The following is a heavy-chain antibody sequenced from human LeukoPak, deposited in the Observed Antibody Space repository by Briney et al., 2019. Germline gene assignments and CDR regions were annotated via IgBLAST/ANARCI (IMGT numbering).Heavy chain of an antibody. Sequence: GASVKVSCKASGYTFTAYYMRWVRQAPGQGLEWMGWINPNTGDTNSAESFQGRVTMTRDSSISTVYLELTRLTSDDTAVYYCARDMWQQFDWFDPWGQGTLVTVSS. V-gene: IGHV1-2*02. CDR1: GYTFTAYY. CDR2: INPNTGDT. J-gene: IGHJ5*02. CDR3: ARDMWQQFDWFDP. D-gene: IGHD6-13*01.